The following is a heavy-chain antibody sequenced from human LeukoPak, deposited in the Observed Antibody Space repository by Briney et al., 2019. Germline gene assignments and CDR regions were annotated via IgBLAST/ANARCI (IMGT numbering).Heavy chain of an antibody. V-gene: IGHV1-2*06. J-gene: IGHJ4*02. CDR2: INPNSGGT. D-gene: IGHD2-2*01. CDR3: ARMPASSSTTNDY. Sequence: GASVKVSCKASGYTFTGYYMHWVRQAPGQGLEWMGRINPNSGGTNYAQKFQGRVTMTRDTSISAAYMELSRLRSDDTAVYYCARMPASSSTTNDYWGQGTLVTVSS. CDR1: GYTFTGYY.